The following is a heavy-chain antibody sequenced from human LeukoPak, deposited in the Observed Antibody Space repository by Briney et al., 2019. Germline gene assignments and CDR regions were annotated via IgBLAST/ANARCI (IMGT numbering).Heavy chain of an antibody. Sequence: SEALSLTCTVSGGSMSNFYWTWIRQPPGKGLEWIGNIYYSGSTKYNPSLKSRVTISVDTSKNQFSLNLSSVTAADTAVYYCAREDGYCSSTSCNNWFDPWGQGALVTVSS. CDR3: AREDGYCSSTSCNNWFDP. V-gene: IGHV4-59*01. D-gene: IGHD2-2*03. CDR1: GGSMSNFY. CDR2: IYYSGST. J-gene: IGHJ5*02.